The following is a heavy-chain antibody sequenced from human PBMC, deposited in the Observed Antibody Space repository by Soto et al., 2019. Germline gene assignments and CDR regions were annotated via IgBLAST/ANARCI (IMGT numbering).Heavy chain of an antibody. J-gene: IGHJ6*02. CDR3: VAYFDYYGMDV. V-gene: IGHV4-31*03. CDR2: IYYSGST. CDR1: GGSISSGGYY. Sequence: QVQLQESGPALVKPSQTLSLTCTVSGGSISSGGYYWSWIRQHPGKGLEWIGYIYYSGSTYYNPSLKSRVTISVDTSKNQFSLKLSSVNAADTAVYYCVAYFDYYGMDVWGQGTTVTVSS. D-gene: IGHD2-15*01.